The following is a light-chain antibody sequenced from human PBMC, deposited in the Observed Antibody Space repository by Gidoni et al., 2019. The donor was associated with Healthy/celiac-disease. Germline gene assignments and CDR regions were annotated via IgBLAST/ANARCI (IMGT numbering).Light chain of an antibody. V-gene: IGLV2-14*01. CDR2: GVS. CDR3: SSYTSRSTLV. CDR1: RIDVGGYNY. J-gene: IGLJ1*01. Sequence: QSALTQPASVPGAPGQSITISCTGTRIDVGGYNYVSWYQQHPGKAPKLRIYGVSNLPPGVSNRLAGSKTGNTAYRTISGLQAEDEADYYCSSYTSRSTLVFGTGTKVTVL.